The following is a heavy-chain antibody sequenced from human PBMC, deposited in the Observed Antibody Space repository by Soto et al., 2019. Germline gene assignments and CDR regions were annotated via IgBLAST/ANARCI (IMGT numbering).Heavy chain of an antibody. CDR3: AGGRGRQQLVMSYYYGMDV. D-gene: IGHD6-13*01. V-gene: IGHV4-34*01. J-gene: IGHJ6*02. CDR1: GGSFSGYY. CDR2: INHSGST. Sequence: QVQLQQWGAGLLKPSETLSLTCAVYGGSFSGYYWSWIRQPPGKGLEWIGEINHSGSTNYNPSLKSRVTISVGTSKNQFSLNLSSVTAADTAVYYCAGGRGRQQLVMSYYYGMDVWGQGTTVTVSS.